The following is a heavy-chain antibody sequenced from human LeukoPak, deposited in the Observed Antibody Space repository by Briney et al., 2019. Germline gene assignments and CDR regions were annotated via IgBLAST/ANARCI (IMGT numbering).Heavy chain of an antibody. CDR3: ARLDTYYGMDV. CDR1: EYTFTSYA. D-gene: IGHD5-18*01. J-gene: IGHJ6*02. CDR2: INAGNGNT. V-gene: IGHV1-3*01. Sequence: ASVKVSCKASEYTFTSYAMHWVRQAPGQRLEWMGWINAGNGNTKYSQKFQGRVTITRDTSASTAYMELSSLRSEDTAVYYCARLDTYYGMDVWGQGTTVTVSS.